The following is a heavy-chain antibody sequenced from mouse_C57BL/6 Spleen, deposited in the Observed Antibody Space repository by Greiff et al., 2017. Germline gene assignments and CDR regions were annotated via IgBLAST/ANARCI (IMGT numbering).Heavy chain of an antibody. CDR3: ARGGNYYFDY. CDR2: ISDGGSYT. CDR1: GFTFSSYA. D-gene: IGHD2-1*01. J-gene: IGHJ2*01. Sequence: EVQLVESGGGLVKPGESLKLSCAASGFTFSSYAMSWVRQTPEKRLEWVATISDGGSYTYYPDNVKGRFTISRDNAKNNLYLQMSHLKSEDTAMXYCARGGNYYFDYWGQGTTLTVSS. V-gene: IGHV5-4*01.